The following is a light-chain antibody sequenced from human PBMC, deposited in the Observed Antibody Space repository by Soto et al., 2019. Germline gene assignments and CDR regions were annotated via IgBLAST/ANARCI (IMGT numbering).Light chain of an antibody. J-gene: IGKJ4*01. CDR2: DAS. CDR1: QTISSW. V-gene: IGKV1-5*01. CDR3: HNLHPLT. Sequence: DSKITESPSTLSGSVGDRGTMSCRAGQTISSWLAWYQQKPGNATNLLIYDASTLETGVPSRFSGSESGIDFPFTISSLQPEDIATDKYHNLHPLTFGGGTKVDI.